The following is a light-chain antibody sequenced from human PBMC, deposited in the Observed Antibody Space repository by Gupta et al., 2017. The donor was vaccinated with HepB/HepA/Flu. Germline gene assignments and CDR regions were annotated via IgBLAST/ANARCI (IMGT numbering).Light chain of an antibody. J-gene: IGKJ4*01. CDR1: QGIGTH. CDR3: QKYYSAPLT. V-gene: IGKV1-27*01. Sequence: DSDVTQSPSSLSASVGDRVTISCRASQGIGTHVAWYQQRPGEVPRLLIYTASTLQSGVPSRFSGSGSGTDFTLTISSLQPEDVATYYCQKYYSAPLTFGGGTKVEI. CDR2: TAS.